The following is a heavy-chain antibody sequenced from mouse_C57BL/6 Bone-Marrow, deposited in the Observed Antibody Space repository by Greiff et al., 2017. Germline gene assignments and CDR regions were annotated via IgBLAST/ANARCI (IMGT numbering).Heavy chain of an antibody. CDR1: GFTFSSYA. Sequence: EVMLVESGEGLVKPGGSLKLSCAASGFTFSSYAMSWVRQTPEKRLEWVAYISSGGDYIYYADTVKGRFTISRDNARNTLYLQMSSLKSEDTAMYYCTRGGDYDYRFAYWGQGTLVTVSA. J-gene: IGHJ3*01. CDR2: ISSGGDYI. CDR3: TRGGDYDYRFAY. D-gene: IGHD2-4*01. V-gene: IGHV5-9-1*02.